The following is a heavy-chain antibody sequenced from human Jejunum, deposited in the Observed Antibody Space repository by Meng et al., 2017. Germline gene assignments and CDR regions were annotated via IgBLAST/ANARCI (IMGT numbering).Heavy chain of an antibody. D-gene: IGHD1-26*01. CDR1: VYSFPSYY. CDR2: INTSGGYT. CDR3: ARETSASYSAFDL. V-gene: IGHV1-46*01. J-gene: IGHJ4*02. Sequence: ASVKVSCKASVYSFPSYYIHWVRQAPGQGLEWMGVINTSGGYTTYAQQVQDRVTMTRDTSTSTVHMELSSLRSEDTAVYFCARETSASYSAFDLWGQGTLVTVSS.